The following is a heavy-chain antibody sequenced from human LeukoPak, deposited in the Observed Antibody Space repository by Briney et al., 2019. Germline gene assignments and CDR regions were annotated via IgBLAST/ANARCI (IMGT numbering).Heavy chain of an antibody. D-gene: IGHD2-15*01. CDR3: ASRLPYCSGGSCYSHHDAFDI. J-gene: IGHJ3*02. Sequence: PGASLRLSCAASGFTFSSYAMSWVRQAPGKGLEWVSAISGSGGSTYYADSVKGRFTISRDNSKNTLYLQMNSLRAEDTAVYYCASRLPYCSGGSCYSHHDAFDIWGQGTMVTVSS. CDR2: ISGSGGST. CDR1: GFTFSSYA. V-gene: IGHV3-23*01.